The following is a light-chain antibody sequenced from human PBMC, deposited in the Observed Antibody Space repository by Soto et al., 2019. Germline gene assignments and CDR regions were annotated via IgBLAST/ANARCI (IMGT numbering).Light chain of an antibody. CDR3: QQYGSSPRT. V-gene: IGKV3-20*01. CDR1: QSVSDN. J-gene: IGKJ1*01. CDR2: GAS. Sequence: ETVMTQSPDTLSLSPGERATLSCRASQSVSDNLAWYQQRPGQGPRLLIYGASSRATGIPDRFSGSGSGTDFTLTISRLEPEDFAVYYCQQYGSSPRTFGQGTKVDIK.